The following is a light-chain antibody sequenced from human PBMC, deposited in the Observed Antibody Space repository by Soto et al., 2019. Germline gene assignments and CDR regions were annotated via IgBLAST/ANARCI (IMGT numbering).Light chain of an antibody. Sequence: DIQMTQSPSSLSASVGDRVTITCQASQDINNFLNWYQQRPGTAPKLLIYDASTLETGVPSRFSGSGSGTDFTFTISSLQPEDIATYYCQYYDNPFTFGPGTKVDIK. V-gene: IGKV1-33*01. CDR1: QDINNF. CDR3: QYYDNPFT. CDR2: DAS. J-gene: IGKJ3*01.